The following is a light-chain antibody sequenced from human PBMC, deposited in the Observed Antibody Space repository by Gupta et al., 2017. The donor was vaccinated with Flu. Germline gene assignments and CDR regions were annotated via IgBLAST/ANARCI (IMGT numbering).Light chain of an antibody. J-gene: IGKJ4*01. V-gene: IGKV1-5*03. Sequence: DIQMTQSPSTLSASVGDRVTITCRASQSISSWLAWYQQKPGKAPKLLIYKASSLESGVPSRFSGSGSGTEFTLTISSLQPDDLATYYCQQYNSYSSLTFGGGTKVEIK. CDR2: KAS. CDR1: QSISSW. CDR3: QQYNSYSSLT.